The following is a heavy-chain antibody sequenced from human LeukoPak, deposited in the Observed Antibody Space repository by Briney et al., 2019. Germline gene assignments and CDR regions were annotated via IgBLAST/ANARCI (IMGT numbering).Heavy chain of an antibody. D-gene: IGHD6-6*01. V-gene: IGHV3-21*01. J-gene: IGHJ4*02. CDR2: ISSSSYI. Sequence: PGGSLRLSCAASGFTFSSYSMNWVRQAPGKGLEWVSSISSSSYIYYADSVKGRFTISRDNAKNSLYLQMNSLRAEDTAVYYCARAISSSAGLDYWGQGTLVTVSS. CDR1: GFTFSSYS. CDR3: ARAISSSAGLDY.